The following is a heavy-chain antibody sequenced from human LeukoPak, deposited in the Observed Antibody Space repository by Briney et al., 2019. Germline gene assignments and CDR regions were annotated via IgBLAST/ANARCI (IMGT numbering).Heavy chain of an antibody. D-gene: IGHD3-10*01. CDR1: GFTFRNYG. CDR3: ASTVGGSETYYNEH. J-gene: IGHJ4*02. CDR2: IWYDGSNK. V-gene: IGHV3-33*01. Sequence: GGSLRLSCAASGFTFRNYGMHWVRQAPGKGLEWVAIIWYDGSNKYYADSVKGRFTVSRDNSKNTLYLQMNSLRAEDTAVYYCASTVGGSETYYNEHWGQGTLVSVSS.